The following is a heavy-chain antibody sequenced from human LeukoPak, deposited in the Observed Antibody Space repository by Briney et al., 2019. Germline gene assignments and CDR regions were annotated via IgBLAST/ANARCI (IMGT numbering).Heavy chain of an antibody. J-gene: IGHJ6*02. CDR1: GFTFDDYA. CDR2: ISWNSGSI. CDR3: AKEYSSSYYYYYGMDV. V-gene: IGHV3-9*01. D-gene: IGHD6-19*01. Sequence: GRSLRLSCAASGFTFDDYAMHWVRQAPGKGLEWVSGISWNSGSIGYADSVKGRFTISRDNAKNSLYLQMNSLRAEDTALYYCAKEYSSSYYYYYGMDVWGQGTTVTVSS.